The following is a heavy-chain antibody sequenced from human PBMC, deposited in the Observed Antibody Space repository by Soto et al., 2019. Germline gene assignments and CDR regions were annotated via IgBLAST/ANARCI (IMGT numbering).Heavy chain of an antibody. J-gene: IGHJ6*02. V-gene: IGHV3-23*01. D-gene: IGHD3-3*01. Sequence: PGGSLRLSCAASGFTFSSYAMSWVRQAPGKGLEWVSAISGSGGSTYYAESVKGRFTISRDNSKNTLYLQKNSLRAEDTAVYYCAKGLSPFNDFWSGYYLNYYYYGMDVWGQGTTVTVSS. CDR1: GFTFSSYA. CDR3: AKGLSPFNDFWSGYYLNYYYYGMDV. CDR2: ISGSGGST.